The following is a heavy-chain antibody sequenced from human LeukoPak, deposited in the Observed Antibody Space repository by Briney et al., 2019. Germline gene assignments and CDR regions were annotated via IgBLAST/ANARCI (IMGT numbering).Heavy chain of an antibody. CDR1: GYTLTVYY. CDR2: VNSDSGAT. J-gene: IGHJ4*02. CDR3: ARKDAGPSSFDY. Sequence: ASMKVSCKASGYTLTVYYIHWVRQAPGQGLEWMGWVNSDSGATNYEQKFQGRVTMTRDTSINTVYLELSSLTSDDTAIYYCARKDAGPSSFDYWGQGSLVAVSS. V-gene: IGHV1-2*02.